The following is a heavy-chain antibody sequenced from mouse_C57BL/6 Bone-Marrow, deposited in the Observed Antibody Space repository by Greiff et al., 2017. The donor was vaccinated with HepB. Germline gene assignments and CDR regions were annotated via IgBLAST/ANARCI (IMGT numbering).Heavy chain of an antibody. D-gene: IGHD1-1*01. CDR3: AGSTTGVAHWYFDV. CDR1: GFNFKNTY. Sequence: VQLQQSVAELVRPGASVKLSCTASGFNFKNTYMHWVKQRPEQGLEWIGRIDPANGNTKYAPKFQGKATITADTSSNTAYLQLSSLTSEDTAIYYGAGSTTGVAHWYFDVWGTGTTVTVSS. J-gene: IGHJ1*03. V-gene: IGHV14-3*01. CDR2: IDPANGNT.